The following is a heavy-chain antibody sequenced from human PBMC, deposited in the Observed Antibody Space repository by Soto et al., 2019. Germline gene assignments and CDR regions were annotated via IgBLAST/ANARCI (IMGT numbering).Heavy chain of an antibody. J-gene: IGHJ3*02. CDR2: ISNKANGFTT. D-gene: IGHD6-19*01. V-gene: IGHV3-72*01. CDR3: TRGYSSVDIYAFDS. Sequence: GGSLRLSCVASGSGFTSSDHYMDWVRQAPGKGLDWVGRISNKANGFTTEYAASVNGRFTISRDDSKNSLYLQMNSLKTEDTAVYYCTRGYSSVDIYAFDSWGQEAMVTVSS. CDR1: GSGFTSSDHY.